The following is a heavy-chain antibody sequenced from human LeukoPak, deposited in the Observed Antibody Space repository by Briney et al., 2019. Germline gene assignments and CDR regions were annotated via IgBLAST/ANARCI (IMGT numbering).Heavy chain of an antibody. CDR1: GFTFSSYS. Sequence: GGSLRLSCAASGFTFSSYSMNWVRQAPGKGLEWVSSISSSSSYIYYADSAKGRFTISRDNAKNSLYLQMNSLRAEDTAVYYCSADPRMVRGARRDYWGQGTLVTVSS. CDR2: ISSSSSYI. D-gene: IGHD3-10*01. V-gene: IGHV3-21*01. CDR3: SADPRMVRGARRDY. J-gene: IGHJ4*02.